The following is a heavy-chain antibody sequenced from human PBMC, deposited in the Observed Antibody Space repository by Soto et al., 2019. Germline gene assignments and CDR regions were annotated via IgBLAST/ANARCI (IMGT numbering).Heavy chain of an antibody. D-gene: IGHD3-22*01. V-gene: IGHV1-24*01. CDR1: GKTLTELA. CDR2: FDPEQGEA. J-gene: IGHJ4*02. Sequence: QVQLAQSGAEVTKPGASVRVSCRVSGKTLTELAMHWVRQAPGKGLEWMGGFDPEQGEAIYSKTFQGRVTVTEDTSTDSAYLDLSDLRSEDTAVYYCATDGYYDNSGYPDYWGQGTLVIVSA. CDR3: ATDGYYDNSGYPDY.